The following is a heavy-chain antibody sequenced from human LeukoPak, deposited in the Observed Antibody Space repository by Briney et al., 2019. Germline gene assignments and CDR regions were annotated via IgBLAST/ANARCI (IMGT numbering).Heavy chain of an antibody. D-gene: IGHD3-10*01. V-gene: IGHV4-59*01. CDR1: GGSISSYY. CDR2: IYYSGST. J-gene: IGHJ6*02. Sequence: SETLSLTCTVSGGSISSYYWSWIRQPPGKGLEWIWYIYYSGSTNYNPSLKSRVTILVDTYKNQFSLKLSFVTVADTALYYCARDLPSITMVRAPYGMDVWGQGTTVTVSS. CDR3: ARDLPSITMVRAPYGMDV.